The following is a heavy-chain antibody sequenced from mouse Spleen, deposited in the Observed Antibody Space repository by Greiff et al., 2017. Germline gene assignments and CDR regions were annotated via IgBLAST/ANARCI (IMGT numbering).Heavy chain of an antibody. J-gene: IGHJ2*01. CDR1: GYTFTSYW. V-gene: IGHV1S132*01. CDR2: IFPGTGTT. CDR3: ARELFDY. Sequence: QVQLKESGAELVKPGASVKLSCKTSGYTFTSYWIQWVKQRPGQGLGWIGEIFPGTGTTYYNEKFKGKATLTIDTSSSTAYMQLSSLTSEDSAVYFCARELFDYWGQGTTLTVSS.